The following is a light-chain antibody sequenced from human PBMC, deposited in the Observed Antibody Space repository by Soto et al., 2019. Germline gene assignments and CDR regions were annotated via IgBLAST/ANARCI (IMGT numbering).Light chain of an antibody. CDR3: CSYAGSHTWV. Sequence: QSALTQPASVSGSPGQSITISCTGTSSDVGSYNLVSWYQQHPGKAPKLMVSEVTKRPSGVSDHFSGSKSGNTASLTISGFQAEDESDYYCCSYAGSHTWVFGGGTKLTVL. CDR1: SSDVGSYNL. J-gene: IGLJ3*02. V-gene: IGLV2-23*02. CDR2: EVT.